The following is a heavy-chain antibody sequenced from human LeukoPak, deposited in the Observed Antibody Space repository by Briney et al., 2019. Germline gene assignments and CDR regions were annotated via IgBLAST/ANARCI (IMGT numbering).Heavy chain of an antibody. Sequence: GGSLRLSCAASGFTFRNYAMHWVRQAPGKGLEWVAVIWYDGSDKYYADSVKGRFTISRDNAKNSLYLQMNSLRAEDTAVYYCARDLETSWGQGTMVTVSS. D-gene: IGHD4-11*01. CDR3: ARDLETS. CDR1: GFTFRNYA. J-gene: IGHJ3*01. V-gene: IGHV3-33*01. CDR2: IWYDGSDK.